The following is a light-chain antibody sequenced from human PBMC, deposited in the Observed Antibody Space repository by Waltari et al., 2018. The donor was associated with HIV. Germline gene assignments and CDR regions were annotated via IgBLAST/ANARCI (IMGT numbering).Light chain of an antibody. CDR2: SAS. J-gene: IGKJ2*01. Sequence: DIQMTQSPSSLSAPPPPPPTTTCRASQSIDTYLNWYQQKPGKAPKLLMYSASSLQSGVPSRFSGSGSGTDFTLTISSLQPEDCATYYCQQSYSTPFTFGLGTRLEIK. CDR1: QSIDTY. V-gene: IGKV1-39*01. CDR3: QQSYSTPFT.